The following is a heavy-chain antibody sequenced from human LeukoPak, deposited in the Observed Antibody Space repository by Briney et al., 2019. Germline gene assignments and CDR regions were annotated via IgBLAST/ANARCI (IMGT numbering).Heavy chain of an antibody. CDR3: ARAMMVVRNLWGVFDY. V-gene: IGHV3-23*01. D-gene: IGHD3-22*01. Sequence: GGSLRLSCAASGFTFSSYAMSWVRQAPGKGLEWVSAISGGGGSTYYADSVKGRFTISRDNSKNTLYLQMNSLRADDTAIYYCARAMMVVRNLWGVFDYWGQGTLVTVSS. CDR1: GFTFSSYA. J-gene: IGHJ4*02. CDR2: ISGGGGST.